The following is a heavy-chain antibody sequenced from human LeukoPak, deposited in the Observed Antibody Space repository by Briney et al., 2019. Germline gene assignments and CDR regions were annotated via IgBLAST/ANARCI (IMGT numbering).Heavy chain of an antibody. Sequence: ASVKVSCKTSGFTFNDYVMNWVRQAPGQGLQWMGWINTNTGDPTYAQGFRGRFFFSLDSSLTTTYLQISTLEPGDTAVYYCVRARRGTVAGLDYWGQGTLVTVSS. V-gene: IGHV7-4-1*01. CDR2: INTNTGDP. J-gene: IGHJ4*02. CDR1: GFTFNDYV. CDR3: VRARRGTVAGLDY. D-gene: IGHD6-19*01.